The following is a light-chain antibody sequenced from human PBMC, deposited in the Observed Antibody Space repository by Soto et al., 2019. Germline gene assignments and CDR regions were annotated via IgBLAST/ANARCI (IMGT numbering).Light chain of an antibody. CDR2: AAS. CDR3: QQYNSSPRT. CDR1: QGISNY. V-gene: IGKV1-27*01. Sequence: DIQMTQSPSSLSASVGDRVTITCRASQGISNYLSWYQQKPGKVPKLLIYAASTLQSGVPTRFNRSGSGTDFASNNSSLQPEDVSTYYCQQYNSSPRTFGQGTQVEIK. J-gene: IGKJ1*01.